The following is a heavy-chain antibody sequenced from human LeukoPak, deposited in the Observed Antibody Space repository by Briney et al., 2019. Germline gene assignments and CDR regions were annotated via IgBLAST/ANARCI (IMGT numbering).Heavy chain of an antibody. CDR2: INHSGST. D-gene: IGHD5-18*01. Sequence: SETLSLTCAVYGGSFSGYYRSWIRQPPGKGLEWIGEINHSGSTNYNPSLKSRVTISVDTSKNQFSLKLSSVTAADTAVYYCARVGYSHGYDYWGQGTLVTVSS. J-gene: IGHJ4*02. CDR1: GGSFSGYY. CDR3: ARVGYSHGYDY. V-gene: IGHV4-34*01.